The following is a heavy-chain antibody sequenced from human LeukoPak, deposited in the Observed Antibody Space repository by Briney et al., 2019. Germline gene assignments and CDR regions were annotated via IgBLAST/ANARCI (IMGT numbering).Heavy chain of an antibody. D-gene: IGHD6-19*01. CDR1: GGTFSSYA. CDR3: ARYGGGWYGNNWFDP. Sequence: SVKVSCKASGGTFSSYAISWVRQAPGQGLEWMGGIIPIFGTANYAQKFQGRVTITTDESTSTAYMELSSLRSEDTAVYYCARYGGGWYGNNWFDPWGQGTLVTVSS. CDR2: IIPIFGTA. J-gene: IGHJ5*02. V-gene: IGHV1-69*05.